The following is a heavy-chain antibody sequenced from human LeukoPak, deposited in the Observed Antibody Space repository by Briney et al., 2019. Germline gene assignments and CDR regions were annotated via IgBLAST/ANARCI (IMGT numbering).Heavy chain of an antibody. CDR2: INHSGST. CDR1: GGSFSGYY. Sequence: PSETLSLTCAVYGGSFSGYYWSWIRQPPGKGLEWMGEINHSGSTNYNPSLKSRVTISVDTSKNQFSLKMSSVTAADTAVYYCARRKAVAGYSFDYWDQGTLVTVSS. D-gene: IGHD6-19*01. J-gene: IGHJ4*02. CDR3: ARRKAVAGYSFDY. V-gene: IGHV4-34*01.